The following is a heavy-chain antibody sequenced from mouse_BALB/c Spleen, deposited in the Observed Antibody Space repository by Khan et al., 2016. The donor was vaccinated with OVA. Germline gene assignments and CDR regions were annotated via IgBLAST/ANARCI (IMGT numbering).Heavy chain of an antibody. CDR3: ASHLTGSFAY. D-gene: IGHD4-1*01. Sequence: EVELVESGGDLMKPGGSLKLSCAASGFTFSSYGMSWVRQTPDKRLEWVATISSDGNYTYYPDSVKGRFTISRDNVKNTLYLQMSSLKSEDTAMCYCASHLTGSFAYWGQGTLVTVSA. CDR1: GFTFSSYG. CDR2: ISSDGNYT. V-gene: IGHV5-6*01. J-gene: IGHJ3*01.